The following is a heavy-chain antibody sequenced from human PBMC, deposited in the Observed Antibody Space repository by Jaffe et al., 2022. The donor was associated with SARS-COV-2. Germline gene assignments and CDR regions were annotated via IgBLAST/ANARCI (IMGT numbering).Heavy chain of an antibody. Sequence: QVQLVQSGSELKKSGASVKVSCKASGYTFTTYGINWVRHAPGQGLEWMGWINTNIGNPTYAQGFTGRFVFSLDTSVSTTYLQISSLKPEDTAVYYCARGTAFDYWGQGTLVTVSS. CDR3: ARGTAFDY. CDR1: GYTFTTYG. CDR2: INTNIGNP. J-gene: IGHJ4*02. V-gene: IGHV7-4-1*02. D-gene: IGHD4-17*01.